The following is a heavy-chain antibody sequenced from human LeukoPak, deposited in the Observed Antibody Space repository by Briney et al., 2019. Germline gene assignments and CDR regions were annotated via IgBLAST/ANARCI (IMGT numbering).Heavy chain of an antibody. D-gene: IGHD5-12*01. CDR1: GFSVSSNY. V-gene: IGHV3-66*01. CDR2: FYASGGT. Sequence: GGSLRLSCEASGFSVSSNYMSWVRQAPGKGLEWVSVFYASGGTFYTDSVKGRFTISRDTSTNSLYLQMSSLRTEDTAVYFCAAKGNGYTGIYVFAHWGKGTLVTVSS. CDR3: AAKGNGYTGIYVFAH. J-gene: IGHJ4*02.